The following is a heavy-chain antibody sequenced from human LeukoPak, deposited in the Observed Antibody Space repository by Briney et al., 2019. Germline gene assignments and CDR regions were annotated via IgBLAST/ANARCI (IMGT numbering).Heavy chain of an antibody. CDR1: GYTFTSYY. V-gene: IGHV1-2*02. J-gene: IGHJ4*02. D-gene: IGHD3-22*01. Sequence: ASVKVSCKASGYTFTSYYMHWVRQAPGQGLGWMGWINPNSGGTNYAQKFQGRVTMTRDTSISTAYMELSRLRSDDTAVYYCARDSITYYYDSSGYGDFDYWGQGTLVTVSS. CDR3: ARDSITYYYDSSGYGDFDY. CDR2: INPNSGGT.